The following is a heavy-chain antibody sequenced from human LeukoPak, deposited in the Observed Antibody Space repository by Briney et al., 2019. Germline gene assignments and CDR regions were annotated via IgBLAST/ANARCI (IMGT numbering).Heavy chain of an antibody. CDR2: IDHSGRT. V-gene: IGHV4-34*01. D-gene: IGHD6-13*01. Sequence: SEALSLTCAVYGGSFSGYYWSWIRQPPGKGLEWIGEIDHSGRTNSNASLKSRVTISVDMSKNQFSLRLSSVTAADTAVYYCARKSIVTAGRKPYDFWDQGTLVTVSP. CDR1: GGSFSGYY. J-gene: IGHJ4*02. CDR3: ARKSIVTAGRKPYDF.